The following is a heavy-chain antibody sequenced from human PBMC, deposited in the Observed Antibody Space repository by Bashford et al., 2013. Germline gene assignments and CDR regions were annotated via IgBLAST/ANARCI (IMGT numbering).Heavy chain of an antibody. D-gene: IGHD5-12*01. Sequence: SGPTLVKPTETLTLTCTVSGFSLSNARMGVSWIRQPPGKALEWLAHIFSNDEKSYSTSLKSRLTISKDTSKSQVVLTMTNMDPVDTATYFCAREVSGSPPRHYDYWGQGTPVTVSS. CDR3: AREVSGSPPRHYDY. CDR2: IFSNDEK. CDR1: GFSLSNARMG. J-gene: IGHJ4*01. V-gene: IGHV2-26*01.